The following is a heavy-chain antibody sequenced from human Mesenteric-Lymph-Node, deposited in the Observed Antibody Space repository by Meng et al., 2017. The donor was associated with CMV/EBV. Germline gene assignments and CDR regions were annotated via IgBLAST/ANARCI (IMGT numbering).Heavy chain of an antibody. Sequence: GGSLRLSCAASGFTFSSYWMHWVRQAPGKGLVWVSRINSDGSSTSYADSVKGRFTISRDNAKNTLYLQMNSLRPEDTAVYYCARSPPENYGDYYYFDYWGQGTLVTVSS. CDR3: ARSPPENYGDYYYFDY. CDR1: GFTFSSYW. V-gene: IGHV3-74*01. CDR2: INSDGSST. D-gene: IGHD4-17*01. J-gene: IGHJ4*02.